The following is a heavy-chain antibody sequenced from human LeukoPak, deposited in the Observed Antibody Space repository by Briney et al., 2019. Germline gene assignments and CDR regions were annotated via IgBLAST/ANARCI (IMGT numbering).Heavy chain of an antibody. CDR2: IYYSGST. CDR3: ARLGVAGSSGWYFDP. Sequence: SETLSLTCSVSGGSLSGYYWSWIRQPPGKGLEWIAYIYYSGSTNYNPSLKSRVTISVDTSKNQFSLKLSSVSAADTAVYYCARLGVAGSSGWYFDPWGQGTLVTVSS. J-gene: IGHJ5*02. D-gene: IGHD6-19*01. CDR1: GGSLSGYY. V-gene: IGHV4-59*08.